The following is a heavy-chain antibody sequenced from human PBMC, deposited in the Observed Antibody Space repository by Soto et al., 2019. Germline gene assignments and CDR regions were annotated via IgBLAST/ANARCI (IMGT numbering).Heavy chain of an antibody. J-gene: IGHJ6*02. CDR3: ARGITIGSYYYYGMDV. Sequence: SETLSLTCTVSGGSISSSSYYWGWIRQPPGKGLEWIGSIYYSGSTYYNPSLKSRVTISVDTSKNQFSLKLSSVTAADTAVYYCARGITIGSYYYYGMDVWGQGTTVTVSS. V-gene: IGHV4-39*01. CDR1: GGSISSSSYY. CDR2: IYYSGST. D-gene: IGHD3-3*01.